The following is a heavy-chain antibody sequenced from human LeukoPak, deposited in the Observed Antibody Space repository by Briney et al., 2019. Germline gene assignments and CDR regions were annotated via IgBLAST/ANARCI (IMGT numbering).Heavy chain of an antibody. D-gene: IGHD6-19*01. V-gene: IGHV4-4*07. CDR3: IRDRGAVAGDNWFDP. Sequence: NSSETLSLTCSVSGGSISSYYWSWLRQPAGKGLEWLGRIFAGSGDTTYNSSLKSRVSMSVDTSNNQFSLNLRSVTAADTAVYFCIRDRGAVAGDNWFDPWGQGTLVTVSS. CDR2: IFAGSGDT. J-gene: IGHJ5*02. CDR1: GGSISSYY.